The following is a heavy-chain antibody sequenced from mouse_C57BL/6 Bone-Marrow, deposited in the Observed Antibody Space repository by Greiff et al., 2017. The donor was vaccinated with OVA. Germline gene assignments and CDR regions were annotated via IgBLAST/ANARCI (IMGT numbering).Heavy chain of an antibody. Sequence: VKLMESGPGLVAPSQSLSITCTVSGFSLTSYAISWVRQPPGKGLEWLGVIWTGGGTNYNSALKSRLSISKDNSKSQVFLKMNSLQTDDTARYYCARTKTAQATDFDYWGQGTTLTVSS. D-gene: IGHD3-2*02. CDR2: IWTGGGT. CDR3: ARTKTAQATDFDY. J-gene: IGHJ2*01. CDR1: GFSLTSYA. V-gene: IGHV2-9-1*01.